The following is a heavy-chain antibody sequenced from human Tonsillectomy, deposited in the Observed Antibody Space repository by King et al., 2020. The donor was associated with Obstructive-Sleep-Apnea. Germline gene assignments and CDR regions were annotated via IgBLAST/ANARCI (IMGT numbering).Heavy chain of an antibody. CDR2: ISYDGSKK. J-gene: IGHJ4*02. D-gene: IGHD4-23*01. CDR3: AREMYGSSPFAD. CDR1: GFTFSTYA. V-gene: IGHV3-30-3*01. Sequence: VQLVESGGGVVQPGRSLRLSCAASGFTFSTYAMHWVRQAPGKGLDWVALISYDGSKKFYAESVKGRFTISRDNSKNTMYLQMNSLRVEDTAVYYCAREMYGSSPFADWGQGTLVTVSS.